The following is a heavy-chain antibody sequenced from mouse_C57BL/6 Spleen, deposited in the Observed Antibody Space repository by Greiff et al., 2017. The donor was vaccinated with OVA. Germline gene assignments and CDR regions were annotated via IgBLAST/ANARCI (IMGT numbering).Heavy chain of an antibody. Sequence: VQLQQSGPVLVKPGASVKMSCKASGYTFTDYYMNWVKQSHGKSLEWIGVINPYNGGTSYNQKFKGKATLTVDKSSSTAYMELNSLTSEDSAVYYCAREGLLRSYYAMDYWGQGTSVTVSS. J-gene: IGHJ4*01. CDR2: INPYNGGT. CDR3: AREGLLRSYYAMDY. V-gene: IGHV1-19*01. CDR1: GYTFTDYY. D-gene: IGHD1-1*01.